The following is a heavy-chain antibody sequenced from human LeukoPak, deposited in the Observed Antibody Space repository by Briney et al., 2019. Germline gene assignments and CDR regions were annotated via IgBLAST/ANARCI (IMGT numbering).Heavy chain of an antibody. CDR1: GFPFSSYW. V-gene: IGHV3-7*01. D-gene: IGHD1-26*01. CDR2: IKQDGSKK. J-gene: IGHJ4*02. Sequence: PGGSLRLSCVASGFPFSSYWMTWVRQAPGKGLEWVANIKQDGSKKSYVDSVKGRFTISRDNAKNSLYLQMNSLRAEDTAIYYCAKGKGAWHHFDYWGQGTLVTVSS. CDR3: AKGKGAWHHFDY.